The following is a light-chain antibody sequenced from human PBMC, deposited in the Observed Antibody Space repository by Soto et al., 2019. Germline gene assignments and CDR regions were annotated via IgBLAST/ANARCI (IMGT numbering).Light chain of an antibody. V-gene: IGKV1-39*01. Sequence: DIQMTQSPSSLSASVGDRVTITCRASQSISIYLNWFQQKPGKAPELLIFGASTLKSGVPSTFSGSASGTDFTLTISSLQPEDFATYYCQQSYSTPYTLGQGTKLEIK. CDR2: GAS. CDR1: QSISIY. J-gene: IGKJ2*01. CDR3: QQSYSTPYT.